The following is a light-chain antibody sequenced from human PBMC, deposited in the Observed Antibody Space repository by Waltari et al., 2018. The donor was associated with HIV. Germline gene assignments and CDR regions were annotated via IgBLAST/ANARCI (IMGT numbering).Light chain of an antibody. V-gene: IGLV1-51*01. CDR3: GTWDSSLSAVV. Sequence: QSVLTQPPSVSAAPGQKVTIYCSGSTSNTGNNYVSWYQQLPGTAPKLLISDNNKRPSGIPDRFSGSKSGTSATLGITGLQTGDEADYYCGTWDSSLSAVVFGGGTKLTVL. CDR1: TSNTGNNY. J-gene: IGLJ2*01. CDR2: DNN.